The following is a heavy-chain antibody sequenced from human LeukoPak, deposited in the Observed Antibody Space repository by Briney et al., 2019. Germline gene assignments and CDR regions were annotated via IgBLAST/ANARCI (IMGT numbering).Heavy chain of an antibody. CDR2: IFYSGST. CDR1: GGSISSSSYY. J-gene: IGHJ4*02. Sequence: PSETLSLTCTVSGGSISSSSYYWGWIRQPPGKGLEWIGSIFYSGSTYYNPSLKSRVTMFVDTSKNQFSLKLSSVTAADTAVYYCARLRPEGAAGSPDYWGQGTLVTVSS. CDR3: ARLRPEGAAGSPDY. D-gene: IGHD6-13*01. V-gene: IGHV4-39*01.